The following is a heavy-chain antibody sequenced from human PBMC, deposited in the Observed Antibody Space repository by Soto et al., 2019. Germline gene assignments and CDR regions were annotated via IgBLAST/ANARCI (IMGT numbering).Heavy chain of an antibody. CDR2: IYYSGST. CDR3: ARDPAGTNYYYGMDV. V-gene: IGHV4-59*12. Sequence: SETLSLTCTVSGGSISSYYWSWIRQPPGKGLEWIGYIYYSGSTNYNPSLKSRVTISVDTSKNQFSLKLSSVTAADTAVYYCARDPAGTNYYYGMDVWGQGTTVTVSS. J-gene: IGHJ6*02. CDR1: GGSISSYY. D-gene: IGHD6-13*01.